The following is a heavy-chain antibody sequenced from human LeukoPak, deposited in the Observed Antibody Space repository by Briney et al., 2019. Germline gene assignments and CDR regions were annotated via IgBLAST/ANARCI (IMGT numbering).Heavy chain of an antibody. CDR1: GFTFSSYW. J-gene: IGHJ5*02. CDR3: ATGGRFPVKNYYYDSSGYYSWFDP. CDR2: INQDGTEK. D-gene: IGHD3-22*01. Sequence: GGSLRLSCAASGFTFSSYWMSWVRQAPGEGLEWVAKINQDGTEKAYVDSVRGRFTISRDNAKNSLFLQMNSLRAEDTAVYYCATGGRFPVKNYYYDSSGYYSWFDPWGQGTLVTVSS. V-gene: IGHV3-7*03.